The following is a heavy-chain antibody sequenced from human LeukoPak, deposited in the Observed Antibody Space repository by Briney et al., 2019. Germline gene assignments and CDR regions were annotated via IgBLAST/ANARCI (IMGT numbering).Heavy chain of an antibody. Sequence: PGGSLRLSCAASGFSFNNYWMSCVRQAPGKGLEWVANINQAGSDKYYVDSVKGRFTISRDNAKNSLYLQMNSLRAEDTAVYYCARGMIRGVMDDYWGQGTLVTVSS. CDR1: GFSFNNYW. D-gene: IGHD3-10*01. CDR2: INQAGSDK. CDR3: ARGMIRGVMDDY. J-gene: IGHJ4*02. V-gene: IGHV3-7*05.